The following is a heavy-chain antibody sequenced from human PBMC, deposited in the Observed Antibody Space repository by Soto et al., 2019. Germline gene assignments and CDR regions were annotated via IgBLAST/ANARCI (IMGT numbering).Heavy chain of an antibody. Sequence: SQTLLLSCAISGNSVCYDIAAWHWISQSPSRDLEELGRTYYRTKWYNDYAVSEKSRIPINPDRSKNQYSLQLNAVAREDTAVYYCARGFWGQKYYYGMDVWGQGTTVTVSS. J-gene: IGHJ6*02. V-gene: IGHV6-1*01. CDR3: ARGFWGQKYYYGMDV. CDR1: GNSVCYDIAA. CDR2: TYYRTKWYN. D-gene: IGHD7-27*01.